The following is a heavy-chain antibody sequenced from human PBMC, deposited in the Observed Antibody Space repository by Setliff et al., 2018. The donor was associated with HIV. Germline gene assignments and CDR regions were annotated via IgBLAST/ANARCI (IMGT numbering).Heavy chain of an antibody. Sequence: SETLSLTCAVYGGSFSGFYWTFIRQSPGKGLEWIGEINHSGSTNYNPSLKSRVTISVDTSKNQFSLNLTSVTAADTAVYYCARRIQNWGQGTLVTVSS. CDR2: INHSGST. D-gene: IGHD5-18*01. CDR1: GGSFSGFY. V-gene: IGHV4-34*01. J-gene: IGHJ4*02. CDR3: ARRIQN.